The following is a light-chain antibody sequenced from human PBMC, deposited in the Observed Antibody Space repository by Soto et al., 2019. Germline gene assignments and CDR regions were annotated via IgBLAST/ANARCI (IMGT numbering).Light chain of an antibody. CDR1: RNDVGRFDL. CDR3: SSYTSSSTLVV. Sequence: QSVPTQPASVSGSPGQSITISCTGTRNDVGRFDLVSWYQQHPGKAPKLLISEVTKRPSGVSKRFSGSKSGNTASLTISGLQAEDEADYYCSSYTSSSTLVVFGGGTKLTVL. V-gene: IGLV2-14*02. CDR2: EVT. J-gene: IGLJ2*01.